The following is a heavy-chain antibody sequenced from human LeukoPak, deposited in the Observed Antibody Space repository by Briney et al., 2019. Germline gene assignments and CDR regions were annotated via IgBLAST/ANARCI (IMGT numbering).Heavy chain of an antibody. D-gene: IGHD2-15*01. Sequence: QPQRRQRLSLADPGFAFSTAWLFSGRQAQKKGREWVGSIKQYGSDKHYLDSVKGRFTISRDNAENSRYLQKNSLRAEYTAVYSCVSGGGWYLDLWGRGTQVTVSS. J-gene: IGHJ2*01. CDR1: GFAFSTAW. V-gene: IGHV3-7*01. CDR2: IKQYGSDK. CDR3: VSGGGWYLDL.